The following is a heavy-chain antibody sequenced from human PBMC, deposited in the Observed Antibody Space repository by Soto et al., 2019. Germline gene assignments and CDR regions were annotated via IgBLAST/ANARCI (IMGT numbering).Heavy chain of an antibody. CDR2: ISAYNGNT. CDR1: GYTFTSYG. Sequence: QVQLVQSGAEVKKPGASVKVSCKASGYTFTSYGISWVRQAPGQGLEWMGWISAYNGNTNYAQKLQGRVTMTTDTSTSTAYMELRSLRSDDTAVYCCARGPVGFLEWLPTYYYYGMDVWGQGTTVTVSS. V-gene: IGHV1-18*01. D-gene: IGHD3-3*01. J-gene: IGHJ6*02. CDR3: ARGPVGFLEWLPTYYYYGMDV.